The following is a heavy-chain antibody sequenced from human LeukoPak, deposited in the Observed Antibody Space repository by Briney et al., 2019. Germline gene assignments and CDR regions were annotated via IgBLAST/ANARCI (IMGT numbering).Heavy chain of an antibody. J-gene: IGHJ4*02. CDR2: ISGTADNT. D-gene: IGHD3-22*01. CDR3: AKDAPLPGYYRPLEY. CDR1: GFTFSNYA. Sequence: GGSLRLSCAASGFTFSNYAMTWVRQAPGKGLEWVSTISGTADNTYYADSVKGRFTISRDNSKNTLYLQMNSLRAEDTAFYYCAKDAPLPGYYRPLEYWGQGILVTVSS. V-gene: IGHV3-23*01.